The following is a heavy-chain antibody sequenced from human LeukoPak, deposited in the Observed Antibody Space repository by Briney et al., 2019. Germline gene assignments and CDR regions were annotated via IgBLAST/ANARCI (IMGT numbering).Heavy chain of an antibody. CDR2: IYTSGST. D-gene: IGHD4-17*01. J-gene: IGHJ4*02. CDR3: ARVMGYGDYPFDY. Sequence: SETLSLTCTVSGGSISSGSYYWSWIRQPAGKGLEWIGRIYTSGSTNYNPSLKSRVTISVDTSKNRFSLKLSSVTVADTAVYYCARVMGYGDYPFDYWGQGTLVTVSS. CDR1: GGSISSGSYY. V-gene: IGHV4-61*02.